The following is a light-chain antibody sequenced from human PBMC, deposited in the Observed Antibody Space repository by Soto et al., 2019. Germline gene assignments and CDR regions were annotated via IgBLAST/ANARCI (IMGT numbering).Light chain of an antibody. Sequence: EIVLTQSPATLSLSPGEGAALSCRASHNFSASYLAWYQQKPGQAPGLLMHGSSNRAVGIPDRFGGSGSGTEFTLTISRLEPEDFAVYYCQQYIRSPYTFGQGTRLEIK. CDR3: QQYIRSPYT. J-gene: IGKJ2*01. CDR1: HNFSASY. CDR2: GSS. V-gene: IGKV3-20*01.